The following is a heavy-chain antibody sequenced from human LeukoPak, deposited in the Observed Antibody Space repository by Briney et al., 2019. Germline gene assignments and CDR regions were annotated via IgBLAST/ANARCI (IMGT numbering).Heavy chain of an antibody. J-gene: IGHJ6*03. D-gene: IGHD6-13*01. V-gene: IGHV1-18*01. CDR2: ISAYNGNT. Sequence: ASVKVSCKASGYTFTSYGISWMRQAPGQGLEWMGWISAYNGNTNYAQKLQGRVTMTTDTSTSTAYMELRSLRSDDTAVYYCARVSAYSSSWYNYYYYMDVWGKGTTVTVSS. CDR1: GYTFTSYG. CDR3: ARVSAYSSSWYNYYYYMDV.